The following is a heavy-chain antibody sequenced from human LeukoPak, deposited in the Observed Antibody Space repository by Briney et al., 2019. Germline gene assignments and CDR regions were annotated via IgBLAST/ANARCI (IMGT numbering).Heavy chain of an antibody. CDR1: GFTFSSYA. D-gene: IGHD3-3*01. V-gene: IGHV3-30-3*01. CDR3: ARDRLEGTDYDFWSGYYHYYGMDV. Sequence: GRSLRLSCAASGFTFSSYAMHWVRQAPGKGLEWVAVISYDGSNKYYADSVKGRFTISRDNSKNTLYLQMNSLRAEDTAVYYCARDRLEGTDYDFWSGYYHYYGMDVWGQGTTVTVSS. CDR2: ISYDGSNK. J-gene: IGHJ6*02.